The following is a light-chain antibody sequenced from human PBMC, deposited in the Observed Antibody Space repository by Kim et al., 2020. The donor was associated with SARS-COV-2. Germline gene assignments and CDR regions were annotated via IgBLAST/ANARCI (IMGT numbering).Light chain of an antibody. V-gene: IGKV3-15*01. CDR1: QNIRSN. J-gene: IGKJ2*03. CDR3: QQYNNWPPEYS. CDR2: AAS. Sequence: SPRDRATLSCRASQNIRSNLAWYQQKPGQAPRLLIYAASARATSVPARFSGSGSGTEFTLTISSLQSEDFALYYCQQYNNWPPEYSFGQGTKLEI.